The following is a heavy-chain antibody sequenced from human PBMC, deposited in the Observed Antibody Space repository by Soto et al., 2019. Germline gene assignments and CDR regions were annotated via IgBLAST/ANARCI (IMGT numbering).Heavy chain of an antibody. Sequence: QVQLQESGPGLVKPSETLSLTCTVSGGSVSSGSYYWSWIRQPPGKGLEWIGYIYYSGSTNYNPSLQSRVTTSVDTSKNQFSLKLSSVTAADTAVYYCARTRYDFWSGYEYGYFDLWGRGTLVTVSS. J-gene: IGHJ2*01. D-gene: IGHD3-3*01. V-gene: IGHV4-61*01. CDR3: ARTRYDFWSGYEYGYFDL. CDR2: IYYSGST. CDR1: GGSVSSGSYY.